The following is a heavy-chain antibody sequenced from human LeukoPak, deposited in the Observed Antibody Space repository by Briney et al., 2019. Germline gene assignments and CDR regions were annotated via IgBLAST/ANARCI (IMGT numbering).Heavy chain of an antibody. Sequence: GGSLRLSCAASGFTFSSYGMHWVRQAPGKGLEWVAFIRYDGSNKYYADSVKGRFTISRDNSKNTPYLQMNSLRAEDTAVYYCAKDLVGATYYFDYWGQGTLVTVSS. CDR3: AKDLVGATYYFDY. V-gene: IGHV3-30*02. D-gene: IGHD1-26*01. J-gene: IGHJ4*02. CDR1: GFTFSSYG. CDR2: IRYDGSNK.